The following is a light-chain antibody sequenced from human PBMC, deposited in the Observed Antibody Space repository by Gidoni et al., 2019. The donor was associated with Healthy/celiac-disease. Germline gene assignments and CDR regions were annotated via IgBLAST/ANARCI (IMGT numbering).Light chain of an antibody. CDR1: QSISSY. V-gene: IGKV1-39*01. Sequence: DIQITQSPSSLSASVGDRVTITCRASQSISSYLNWYQHKPGTAPKLLIYAASSLQSGVPSRFSGSGSSTSFPLTISSLHPEDFATYYCPQCYSTPRTFGQGTKVEIK. CDR3: PQCYSTPRT. J-gene: IGKJ1*01. CDR2: AAS.